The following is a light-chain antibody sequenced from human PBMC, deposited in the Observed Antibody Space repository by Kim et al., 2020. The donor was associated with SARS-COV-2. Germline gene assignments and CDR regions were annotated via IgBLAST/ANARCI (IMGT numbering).Light chain of an antibody. J-gene: IGKJ4*01. CDR3: QQHYIYPLT. CDR1: QEISNS. Sequence: ASTGDRVTITCRASQEISNSLAWYQQKPGKAPELLIDDAFTLQSGVSPRSSGSRSGTDFTLTISSLQSEDFATYYCQQHYIYPLTFGGGTKVDIK. V-gene: IGKV1-8*01. CDR2: DAF.